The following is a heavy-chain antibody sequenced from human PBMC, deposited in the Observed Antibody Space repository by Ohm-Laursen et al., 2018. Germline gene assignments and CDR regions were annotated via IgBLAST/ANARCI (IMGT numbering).Heavy chain of an antibody. Sequence: SDTLSLTCTVSGGSISSYYWSWIRQPPGKGLEWIGYIYYSGSTNYNPSLKSRVTISVDTSKNQFSLKLSSVTAADTAVYYCARELGAVAGTIDYWGQGTLVTVSS. J-gene: IGHJ4*02. CDR2: IYYSGST. CDR1: GGSISSYY. D-gene: IGHD6-19*01. V-gene: IGHV4-59*01. CDR3: ARELGAVAGTIDY.